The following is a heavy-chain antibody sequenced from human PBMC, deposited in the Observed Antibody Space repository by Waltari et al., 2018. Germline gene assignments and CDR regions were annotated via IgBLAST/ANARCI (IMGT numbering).Heavy chain of an antibody. CDR2: ISGSGIRT. J-gene: IGHJ4*02. Sequence: EVQLLESGGGLVQPGGSLRLSCAASGFTFSSYGMNWVRQAPGKGLEWVSVISGSGIRTYYAGSGKGRFTISRDNSKNTLYLQMNSLRAEDTAVYYCAKDSSDTLDYWGQGTLVTVSS. V-gene: IGHV3-23*01. CDR1: GFTFSSYG. CDR3: AKDSSDTLDY. D-gene: IGHD2-2*02.